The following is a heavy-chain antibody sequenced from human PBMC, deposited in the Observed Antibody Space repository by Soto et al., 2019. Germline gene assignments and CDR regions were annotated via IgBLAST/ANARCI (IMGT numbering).Heavy chain of an antibody. CDR2: INHSGST. J-gene: IGHJ6*02. V-gene: IGHV4-34*01. CDR3: ARDRRGSYPGGYYYYGMDF. D-gene: IGHD1-26*01. Sequence: SETLSLTCAVYGGSFSGYYWSCIRQPPGKGLEWIGEINHSGSTNYNPSLKSRVTISVDRSKNQFSLKLSPVTAADTAVYYCARDRRGSYPGGYYYYGMDFWGRGTKVTVS. CDR1: GGSFSGYY.